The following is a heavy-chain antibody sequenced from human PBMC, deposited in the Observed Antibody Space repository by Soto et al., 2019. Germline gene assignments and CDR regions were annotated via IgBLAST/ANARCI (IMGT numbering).Heavy chain of an antibody. J-gene: IGHJ4*02. Sequence: SETLSLTCTVSAASFSKYYWTWIRQPPGKGLEWIGYVYFNGTTNYNPSPKRRVSISIDTSKNQISLTLNSVTAADTAVYYCASVTYGVVDLANWGQGALVTVSS. CDR1: AASFSKYY. CDR2: VYFNGTT. V-gene: IGHV4-59*01. D-gene: IGHD3-16*01. CDR3: ASVTYGVVDLAN.